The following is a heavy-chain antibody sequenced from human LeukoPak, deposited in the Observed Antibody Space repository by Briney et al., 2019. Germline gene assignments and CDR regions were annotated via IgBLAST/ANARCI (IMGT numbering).Heavy chain of an antibody. CDR3: ARVAKERVGGVYYFDY. Sequence: GGSLRLSCAASGFTFSDYDMHWVRQATGKGLEWVSAIGTAGDTYYTGSVKGRFTISRENAQNSLYLQMNSLRAGDTAVYYCARVAKERVGGVYYFDYWGQGTLVTASS. D-gene: IGHD1-1*01. V-gene: IGHV3-13*01. CDR1: GFTFSDYD. J-gene: IGHJ4*02. CDR2: IGTAGDT.